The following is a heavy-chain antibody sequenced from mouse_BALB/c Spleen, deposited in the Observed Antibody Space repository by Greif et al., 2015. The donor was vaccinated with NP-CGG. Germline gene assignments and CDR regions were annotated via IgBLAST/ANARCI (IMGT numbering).Heavy chain of an antibody. J-gene: IGHJ2*01. CDR2: TSSGGGST. CDR3: ARHYYGSSYSY. CDR1: GFAFSSYD. Sequence: EVMLVESGGGLVKPGGSLKLSCAASGFAFSSYDMSWVRQTPEKRLEGVAYTSSGGGSTYYPDTVKGRFTISRDNAKNTLYLQMSSLKSEDTAMYYCARHYYGSSYSYWGQGTTLTVSS. V-gene: IGHV5-12-1*01. D-gene: IGHD1-1*01.